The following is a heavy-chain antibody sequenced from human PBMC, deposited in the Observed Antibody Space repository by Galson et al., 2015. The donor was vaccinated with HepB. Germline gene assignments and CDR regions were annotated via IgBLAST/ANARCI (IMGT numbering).Heavy chain of an antibody. CDR1: GYTLTELS. V-gene: IGHV1-24*01. D-gene: IGHD3-3*01. Sequence: SVKVSCKASGYTLTELSMHWVRQAPGKGLEWMGGFDPEDGETIYAQKFQGRVTMTEDTSTDTAYMELSSLRSEDTAVYYCATLRFNRYDFWSGYIYWGQGTLVTVSS. J-gene: IGHJ4*02. CDR3: ATLRFNRYDFWSGYIY. CDR2: FDPEDGET.